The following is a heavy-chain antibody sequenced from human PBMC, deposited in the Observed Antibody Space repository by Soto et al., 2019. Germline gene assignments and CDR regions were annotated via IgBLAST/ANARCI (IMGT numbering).Heavy chain of an antibody. CDR2: ISAYNGNT. D-gene: IGHD3-9*01. J-gene: IGHJ6*02. CDR1: GYTFTSYG. V-gene: IGHV1-18*01. Sequence: ASVKVSCKASGYTFTSYGISWVRQAPGQGLEWMGWISAYNGNTNYAQKLQGRVTMTTDTSTSTAYMELRSLRSDDTAVYYCARDRLRYFYCFPHLLLYSYYGMDVWGQGTTVTVSS. CDR3: ARDRLRYFYCFPHLLLYSYYGMDV.